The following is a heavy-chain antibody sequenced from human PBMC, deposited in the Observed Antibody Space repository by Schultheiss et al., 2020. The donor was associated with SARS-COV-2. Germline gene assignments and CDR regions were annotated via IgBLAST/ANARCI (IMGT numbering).Heavy chain of an antibody. CDR1: GGSISSSSYY. D-gene: IGHD1-26*01. Sequence: SETLSLTCTVSGGSISSSSYYWGWIRQPPGKGLEWIGEVHHSGSTNYNPSLKSRVTISVDTSKNQFSLKLSSVTAADTAVYYCARGGGSYLYWFDPWGQGTLVTVSS. CDR3: ARGGGSYLYWFDP. V-gene: IGHV4-39*07. J-gene: IGHJ5*02. CDR2: VHHSGST.